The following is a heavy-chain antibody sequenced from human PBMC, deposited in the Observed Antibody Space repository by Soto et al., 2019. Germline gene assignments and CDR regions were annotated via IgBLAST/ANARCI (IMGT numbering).Heavy chain of an antibody. V-gene: IGHV3-66*01. J-gene: IGHJ3*02. D-gene: IGHD1-26*01. CDR1: GFTVSSNY. Sequence: GSLRLSCAASGFTVSSNYMSWVRQAPGKGLEWVSVIYSGGSTYYADSVKGRFTISRDNSKNTLYLQMNSLRAEDTAVYYCARDHPRSYAFDIWGQGTMVTVSS. CDR3: ARDHPRSYAFDI. CDR2: IYSGGST.